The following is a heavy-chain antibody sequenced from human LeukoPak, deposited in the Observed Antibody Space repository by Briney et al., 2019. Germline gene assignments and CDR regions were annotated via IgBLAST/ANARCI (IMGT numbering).Heavy chain of an antibody. Sequence: GGSLRLSWAASGFSFSNFWMHWVRQPPGKGLVLVSRINIDGTDANYADSVKGRFIISRDNFKNTLFLEMYSLRVEDTGVYYCARSGGGYFDYWGKGDMVTVSS. D-gene: IGHD3-16*01. CDR1: GFSFSNFW. CDR3: ARSGGGYFDY. CDR2: INIDGTDA. J-gene: IGHJ4*02. V-gene: IGHV3-74*01.